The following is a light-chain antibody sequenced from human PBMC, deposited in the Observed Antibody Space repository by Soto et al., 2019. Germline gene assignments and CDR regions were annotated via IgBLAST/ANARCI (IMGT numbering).Light chain of an antibody. CDR3: CSYAGSGTYVV. CDR2: EVT. Sequence: QSALTQPASVSGSPGQSITISCTGTSSDVGSYNLVSWYQQHPGKVPKLMISEVTKRPSGVSNRFSGSKSCNTASLTISGLQAEDEADYYCCSYAGSGTYVVFGGGTKLTVL. V-gene: IGLV2-23*02. CDR1: SSDVGSYNL. J-gene: IGLJ2*01.